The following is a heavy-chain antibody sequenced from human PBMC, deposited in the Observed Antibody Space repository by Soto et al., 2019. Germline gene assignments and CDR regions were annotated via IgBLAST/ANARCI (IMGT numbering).Heavy chain of an antibody. CDR3: AAAVGGGSSSYFVC. J-gene: IGHJ4*02. Sequence: QITLKESGPTLVNRTQTLTLTCTFSGSSLIRSGMGAARIRQPPGKALEWLAVIYWDADKRYSPSLNCRITLTKDTCKNQVVLTMANMAPVDTATYYCAAAVGGGSSSYFVCWGQGTPVTVSS. CDR2: IYWDADK. CDR1: GSSLIRSGMG. V-gene: IGHV2-5*02. D-gene: IGHD6-19*01.